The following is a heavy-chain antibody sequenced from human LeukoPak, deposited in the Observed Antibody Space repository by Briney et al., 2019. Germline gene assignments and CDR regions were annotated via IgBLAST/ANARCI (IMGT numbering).Heavy chain of an antibody. Sequence: SETLSLTCTVSGDSISSSNYFWGWIRQPPGKGLEWVGNIYHSWNTFYNPSLKSRVTISADTSKNQFSLKLTFVTVADTAVYYCARQLYSSATVWGQGTMVIVSS. CDR3: ARQLYSSATV. J-gene: IGHJ6*02. CDR2: IYHSWNT. CDR1: GDSISSSNYF. V-gene: IGHV4-39*01. D-gene: IGHD6-25*01.